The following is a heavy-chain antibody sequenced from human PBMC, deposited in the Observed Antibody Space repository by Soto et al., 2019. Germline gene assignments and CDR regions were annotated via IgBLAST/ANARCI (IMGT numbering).Heavy chain of an antibody. V-gene: IGHV4-31*03. J-gene: IGHJ6*02. CDR2: IYYSGST. Sequence: SETLSLPCTLSGGSISSGGYYWSWIRQHPGKGLEWIGYIYYSGSTYYNPSLKSRVTISVDTSKNQFSLKLSSDTATHTAVYYCGREVNYDSSGYYADVLGQGTTVTVSS. CDR3: GREVNYDSSGYYADV. CDR1: GGSISSGGYY. D-gene: IGHD3-22*01.